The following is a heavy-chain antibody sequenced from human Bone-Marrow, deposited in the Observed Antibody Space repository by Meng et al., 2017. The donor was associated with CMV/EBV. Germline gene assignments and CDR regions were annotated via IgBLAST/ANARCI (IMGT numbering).Heavy chain of an antibody. V-gene: IGHV3-21*01. CDR3: RGSTGQL. J-gene: IGHJ1*01. Sequence: LSLTCAASGFTFSSYSMNWVRQAPGKGLEWVSSISSSSSYIYYADSVKGRFTISRDNSNNTLYLKMNSLRAEDTAVYYCRGSTGQLWGQGTLVTVSS. CDR2: ISSSSSYI. CDR1: GFTFSSYS. D-gene: IGHD2-2*01.